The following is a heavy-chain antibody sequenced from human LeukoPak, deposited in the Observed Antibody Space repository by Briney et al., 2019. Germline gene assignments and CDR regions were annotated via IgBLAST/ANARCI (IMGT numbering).Heavy chain of an antibody. CDR3: ARHLYDSSGYYSPGLDY. J-gene: IGHJ4*02. V-gene: IGHV4-59*08. CDR2: VYSSGST. CDR1: GGPISSYY. D-gene: IGHD3-22*01. Sequence: PSETLSLTCTVSGGPISSYYWSWLRQPPGKGLEWIGYVYSSGSTNYNPSLKSRVTISVDTSKNQFSLKLSSVTAADTAVYYCARHLYDSSGYYSPGLDYWGQGTLVTVSS.